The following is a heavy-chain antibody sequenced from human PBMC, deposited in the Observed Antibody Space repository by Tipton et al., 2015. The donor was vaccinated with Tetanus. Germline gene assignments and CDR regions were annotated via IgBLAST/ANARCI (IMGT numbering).Heavy chain of an antibody. CDR1: GASISSGAYY. CDR2: ILYSGST. D-gene: IGHD6-19*01. V-gene: IGHV4-31*03. Sequence: LSLTCNVSGASISSGAYYWTWIRQHPGKGLEWIGNILYSGSTFYNPSLKSRVIISVDTSKNHLSLKLPSVTAADTAVYFCARGSRSGWYILDHWGQGTLVTVSS. J-gene: IGHJ4*02. CDR3: ARGSRSGWYILDH.